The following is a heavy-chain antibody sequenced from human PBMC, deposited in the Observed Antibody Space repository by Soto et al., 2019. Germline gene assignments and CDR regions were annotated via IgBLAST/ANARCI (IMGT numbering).Heavy chain of an antibody. Sequence: GASVKVSCKASGYTFTGYYMHWVRQAPGQGLEWMGWINPNSGGTNYAQKFQGRVTMTRDTSISTAYMELSRLRSDDTAVYYCARERISAAVRRAGWFDPWGQGTLVTVSS. D-gene: IGHD6-13*01. CDR1: GYTFTGYY. CDR2: INPNSGGT. J-gene: IGHJ5*02. CDR3: ARERISAAVRRAGWFDP. V-gene: IGHV1-2*02.